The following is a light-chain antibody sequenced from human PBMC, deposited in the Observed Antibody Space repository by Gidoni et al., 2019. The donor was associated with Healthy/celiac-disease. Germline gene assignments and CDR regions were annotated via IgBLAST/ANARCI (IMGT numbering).Light chain of an antibody. V-gene: IGKV1-39*01. CDR3: QQSYSTLT. J-gene: IGKJ4*01. CDR2: AAS. CDR1: QSISSY. Sequence: DIQIPQAPSSLYASVGDRGTITCRASQSISSYLNWYQQKPGKAPKLMIYAASSLQSGVPSSCSGSGSGTDSTLTISSLQPEDSATYYCQQSYSTLTFGGXTKVEIK.